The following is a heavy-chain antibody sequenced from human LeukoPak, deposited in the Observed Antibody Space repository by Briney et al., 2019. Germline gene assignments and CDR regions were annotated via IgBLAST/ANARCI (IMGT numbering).Heavy chain of an antibody. Sequence: GGSLRLSCVASGFTFSNYWMHWVRQAPGKGLVWVSRINSDGSSTTYADSVKGRFTISRHNSKNTLYLQMNSLRAEDTAVYYCARERYYYDSDHAFDIWGQGTMVTVSS. V-gene: IGHV3-74*01. J-gene: IGHJ3*02. CDR2: INSDGSST. D-gene: IGHD3-10*01. CDR3: ARERYYYDSDHAFDI. CDR1: GFTFSNYW.